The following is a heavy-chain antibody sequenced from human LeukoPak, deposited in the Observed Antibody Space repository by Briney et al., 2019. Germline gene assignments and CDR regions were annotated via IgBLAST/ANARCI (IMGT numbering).Heavy chain of an antibody. D-gene: IGHD3-3*01. CDR3: ARDGLYYDFWSGYMGFDI. J-gene: IGHJ3*02. V-gene: IGHV3-7*01. Sequence: PGGSLRLSCAASGFTFGIYWMSWVRQAPGKGLEWVANIKQGGSEKSYVDSVKGRFTISRDNAKNSLYLQMNSLRAEDTAVYYCARDGLYYDFWSGYMGFDIWGLGTMVTVSS. CDR1: GFTFGIYW. CDR2: IKQGGSEK.